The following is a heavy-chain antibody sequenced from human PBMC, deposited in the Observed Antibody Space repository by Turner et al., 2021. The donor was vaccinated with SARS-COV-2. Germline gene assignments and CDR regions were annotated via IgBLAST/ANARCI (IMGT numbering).Heavy chain of an antibody. Sequence: QVQLVQSGAEVKKPGASVKVSCKASGYTFTNYDINWVRQATGQGLEWMGWMNPNSGGTNCAHKFQGRVTMTRDTSISTAYMELSRLRSDDTAVYYCARVSSLSYYFDYWGQGTLVTVSS. CDR3: ARVSSLSYYFDY. D-gene: IGHD6-6*01. CDR1: GYTFTNYD. J-gene: IGHJ4*02. CDR2: MNPNSGGT. V-gene: IGHV1-2*07.